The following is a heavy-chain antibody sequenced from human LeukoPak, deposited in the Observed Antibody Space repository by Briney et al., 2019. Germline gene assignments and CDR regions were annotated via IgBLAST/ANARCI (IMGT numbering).Heavy chain of an antibody. V-gene: IGHV3-20*04. D-gene: IGHD6-13*01. CDR2: INWNGGST. CDR3: ARVSSSSWFFDY. Sequence: GGSLRLSCAASGFTFDDYGMSWVRQAPGKGLEWVSGINWNGGSTGYADSVKGRFTISRDNAKNSLYLQMNSLRAEDTAVYYCARVSSSSWFFDYWGQGTLVTVSS. CDR1: GFTFDDYG. J-gene: IGHJ4*02.